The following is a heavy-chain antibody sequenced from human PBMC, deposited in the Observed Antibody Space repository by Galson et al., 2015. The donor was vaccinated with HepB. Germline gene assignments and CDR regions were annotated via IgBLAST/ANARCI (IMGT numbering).Heavy chain of an antibody. J-gene: IGHJ5*02. D-gene: IGHD6-19*01. V-gene: IGHV3-23*01. Sequence: SLRLSCAASGFTFSSYAMSWVRQAPGKGLEWVSGISGSGGSTYYADSVKGRFTISRDNSKNTLYLQMNSLRAEDTAVYYCAKVQWLVWGWFDPWGQGTLVTVSS. CDR2: ISGSGGST. CDR1: GFTFSSYA. CDR3: AKVQWLVWGWFDP.